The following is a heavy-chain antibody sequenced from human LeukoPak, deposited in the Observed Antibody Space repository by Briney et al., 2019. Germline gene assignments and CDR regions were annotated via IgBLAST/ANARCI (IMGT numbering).Heavy chain of an antibody. J-gene: IGHJ4*02. CDR2: IYYSGST. D-gene: IGHD3-10*01. CDR1: GGSISSGDYY. Sequence: SETLSLTCTVSGGSISSGDYYWSWIRQPPGKGLEWIGYIYYSGSTYYNPSLKSRVTISVDKSKNQFSLKLSSVTAADTAVYYCARGRNYITMVRGKGIDYWGQGTLVTVSS. CDR3: ARGRNYITMVRGKGIDY. V-gene: IGHV4-30-4*01.